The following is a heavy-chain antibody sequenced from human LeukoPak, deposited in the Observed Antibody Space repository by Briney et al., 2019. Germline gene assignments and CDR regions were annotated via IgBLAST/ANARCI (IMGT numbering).Heavy chain of an antibody. CDR2: IKQDGSEE. CDR1: GFSFSNFW. Sequence: QPGGSLRLSCAASGFSFSNFWMSWVRQAPGKGLEWVADIKQDGSEEYHVDSVKGRFTISRDNAKSSLFLQLNSLRDEDTAMYYCARRGATRVAFDIWGQGTMVTVSS. V-gene: IGHV3-7*01. CDR3: ARRGATRVAFDI. J-gene: IGHJ3*02. D-gene: IGHD1-26*01.